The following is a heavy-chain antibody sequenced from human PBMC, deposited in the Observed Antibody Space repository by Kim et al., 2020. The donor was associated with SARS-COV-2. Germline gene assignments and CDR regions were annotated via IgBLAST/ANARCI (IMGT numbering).Heavy chain of an antibody. Sequence: SETLSLTCAVYGGSFSGYYWSWIRQPPGKGLEWIGEINHSGSTNYNPSLKSRLTISVDTSKNQFSLKLSSVTAADTAVYYCARTLAYGYPPRAHSPYGYYFDYWGQGTLVTVSS. V-gene: IGHV4-34*01. CDR3: ARTLAYGYPPRAHSPYGYYFDY. D-gene: IGHD4-17*01. CDR2: INHSGST. CDR1: GGSFSGYY. J-gene: IGHJ4*02.